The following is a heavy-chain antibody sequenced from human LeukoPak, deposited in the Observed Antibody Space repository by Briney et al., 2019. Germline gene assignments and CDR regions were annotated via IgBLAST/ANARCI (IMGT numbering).Heavy chain of an antibody. D-gene: IGHD3-22*01. Sequence: PSETLSLTCAVYGGSFSGYYWSWIRQPPGKGLEWIGEINHSGSTNYNPSLKSRVTISVDTSKNQFSLKLSSVTAADTAVYYCARELYDSSGYSDYWGQGTLVTVSS. CDR2: INHSGST. CDR1: GGSFSGYY. V-gene: IGHV4-34*01. CDR3: ARELYDSSGYSDY. J-gene: IGHJ4*02.